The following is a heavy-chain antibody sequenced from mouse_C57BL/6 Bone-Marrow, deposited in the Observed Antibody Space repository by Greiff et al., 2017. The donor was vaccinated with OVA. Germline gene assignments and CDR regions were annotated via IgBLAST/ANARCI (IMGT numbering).Heavy chain of an antibody. CDR2: TFYSGIT. Sequence: FPGNKLEYIGYTFYSGITYYNPSLESRTYITRDTSKNQFSLKLSSVTTEDTATYYCAREDIYYGTIDYWGQGTTLTVSS. CDR3: AREDIYYGTIDY. V-gene: IGHV3-3*01. J-gene: IGHJ2*01. D-gene: IGHD1-1*01.